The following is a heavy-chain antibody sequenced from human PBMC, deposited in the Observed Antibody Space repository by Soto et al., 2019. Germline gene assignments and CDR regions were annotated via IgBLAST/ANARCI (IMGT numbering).Heavy chain of an antibody. V-gene: IGHV3-23*01. D-gene: IGHD4-17*01. Sequence: GGSLRLSCAASGFTFSSYAMSWVRQAPGKGLEWVSAISGSGGSTYYADSVKGRFTISRDNSKNTLYLQMNSLRAEDTAVYYCAKDQNPYGDYVPLCFDYWGQGTLVTVSS. J-gene: IGHJ4*02. CDR2: ISGSGGST. CDR1: GFTFSSYA. CDR3: AKDQNPYGDYVPLCFDY.